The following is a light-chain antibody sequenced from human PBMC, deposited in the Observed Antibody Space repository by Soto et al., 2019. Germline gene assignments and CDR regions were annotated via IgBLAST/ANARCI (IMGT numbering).Light chain of an antibody. CDR1: GGSIASNY. CDR2: EDN. V-gene: IGLV6-57*03. CDR3: QSYDSSNWV. J-gene: IGLJ3*02. Sequence: NLMLTQPHSVSESPGKTVTISCTRSGGSIASNYVQWYQQRPGSAPTIVIYEDNQRPSGVTDRFSGSIDSSSNSASLTISGLKTEDEADYYCQSYDSSNWVFGGRTKVTVL.